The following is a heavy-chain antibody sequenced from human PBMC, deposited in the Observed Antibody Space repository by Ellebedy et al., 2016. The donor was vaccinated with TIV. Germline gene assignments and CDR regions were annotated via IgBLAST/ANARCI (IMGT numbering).Heavy chain of an antibody. D-gene: IGHD3-10*01. CDR2: VWFDGSLQ. V-gene: IGHV3-33*08. CDR3: VREAGAFDI. Sequence: GESLKISCATSGFTVTTNYMNWVRQAPGKGLEWVALVWFDGSLQYYADSVRGRFSISRDNSKNTLFLQMNSLRAEDTAVYYCVREAGAFDIWGQGTMVTVSS. J-gene: IGHJ3*02. CDR1: GFTVTTNY.